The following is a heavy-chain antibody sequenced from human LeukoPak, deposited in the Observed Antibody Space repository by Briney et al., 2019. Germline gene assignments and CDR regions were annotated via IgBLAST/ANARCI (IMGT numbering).Heavy chain of an antibody. Sequence: SETLSLTCTLSVGSVRSSTFFCGSGRQPPGRGLDWIGCIYYIGSTHNIPSLRSRVTMSLYTSNNASSRKLNSLTAADTAVYYYATVSYAGGEHWNFYYWGEGPLVAVS. CDR2: IYYIGST. J-gene: IGHJ4*02. V-gene: IGHV4-39*07. CDR3: ATVSYAGGEHWNFYY. D-gene: IGHD1-1*01. CDR1: VGSVRSSTFF.